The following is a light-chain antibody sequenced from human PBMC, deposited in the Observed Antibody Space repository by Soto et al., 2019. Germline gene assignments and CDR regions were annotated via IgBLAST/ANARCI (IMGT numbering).Light chain of an antibody. CDR3: QQRSNWPRLT. CDR2: AAS. J-gene: IGKJ4*01. CDR1: QNVSSY. V-gene: IGKV3-11*01. Sequence: EIVLTQSPATLSLSPGERATLSCRASQNVSSYLAWYQQKPGQAPRLLIYAASNRATGIPARFSGSGSGTDFTLTISSLEPEDFAVYYCQQRSNWPRLTFGGGTKVDIK.